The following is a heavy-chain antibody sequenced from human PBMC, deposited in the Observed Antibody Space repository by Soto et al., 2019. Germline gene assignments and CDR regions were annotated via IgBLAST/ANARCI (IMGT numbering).Heavy chain of an antibody. V-gene: IGHV5-51*01. CDR3: ATSPAARLPDY. CDR2: ISPGDSDT. J-gene: IGHJ4*02. CDR1: GYSFTSYW. D-gene: IGHD6-6*01. Sequence: GESLKISCKGSGYSFTSYWSSWVRQKTGKGLGWMEIISPGDSDTRYSPYFEGQVTISGDKSSSTAYLQWSSLKASDTAMYYCATSPAARLPDYWGQGTLVTVSS.